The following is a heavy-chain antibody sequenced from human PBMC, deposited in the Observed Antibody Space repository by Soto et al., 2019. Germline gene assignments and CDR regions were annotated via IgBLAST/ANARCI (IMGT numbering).Heavy chain of an antibody. Sequence: EVQLLESGGGLVKPGGSLRLSCGASGFTFSKYAMSWVRLDPGKGLEWVSSISANGGITDYADSVKGRFTISRDNFQNILSLQMDSLRGDDTALYFCAKDKYTDSVRKVWFFDYWGRGTLVTVSS. D-gene: IGHD2-15*01. J-gene: IGHJ2*01. CDR3: AKDKYTDSVRKVWFFDY. CDR1: GFTFSKYA. CDR2: ISANGGIT. V-gene: IGHV3-23*01.